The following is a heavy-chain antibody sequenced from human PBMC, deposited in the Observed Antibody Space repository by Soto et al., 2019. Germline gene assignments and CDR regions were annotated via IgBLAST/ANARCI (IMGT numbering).Heavy chain of an antibody. Sequence: SETLSLTCTVSGGSISSGGYYWSWIRQHPGKGLEWIGYIYYSGSTYYNPSLKSRVTISVDTSKNQFSLKLSSVTAADTAVYYCARHYGDYVYFDYWGQGTLVTVSS. V-gene: IGHV4-31*03. CDR3: ARHYGDYVYFDY. D-gene: IGHD4-17*01. J-gene: IGHJ4*02. CDR2: IYYSGST. CDR1: GGSISSGGYY.